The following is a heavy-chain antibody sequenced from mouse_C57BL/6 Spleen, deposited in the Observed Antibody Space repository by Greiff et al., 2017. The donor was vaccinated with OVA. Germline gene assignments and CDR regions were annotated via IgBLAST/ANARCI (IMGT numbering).Heavy chain of an antibody. CDR3: ARSIYYGYDS. J-gene: IGHJ2*01. D-gene: IGHD2-2*01. Sequence: VQLQQPGAELVKPGASVKMSCKASGSTFPTYWITWVKQRPGQGLEWIGDIYPGSGSTNYNEKFKSKATLTVDTSSSTADMQLSSLTSEDSAVYYCARSIYYGYDSWGQGTTLTVSS. V-gene: IGHV1-55*01. CDR1: GSTFPTYW. CDR2: IYPGSGST.